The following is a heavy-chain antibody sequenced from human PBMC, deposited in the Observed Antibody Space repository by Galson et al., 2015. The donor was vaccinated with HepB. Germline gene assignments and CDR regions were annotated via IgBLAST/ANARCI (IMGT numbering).Heavy chain of an antibody. V-gene: IGHV3-53*04. J-gene: IGHJ2*01. D-gene: IGHD6-13*01. CDR1: GFTVSSNY. CDR2: IYSGGST. CDR3: ARGWSSYSSSWYWYFDL. Sequence: SLRLSCAASGFTVSSNYMSWVRQAPGKGLEWVSVIYSGGSTYYADSVKGRFTISRHNSKNTLYLQMNSLRAEDTAVYYCARGWSSYSSSWYWYFDLWGRGTLVTVSS.